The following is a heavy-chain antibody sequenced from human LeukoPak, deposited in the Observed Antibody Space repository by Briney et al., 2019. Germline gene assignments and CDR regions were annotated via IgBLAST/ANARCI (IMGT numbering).Heavy chain of an antibody. CDR2: IIPVFGTP. V-gene: IGHV1-69*06. CDR3: ARNWGLQYPPHYFFDY. J-gene: IGHJ4*02. Sequence: GASVKGSCKVSGYTFTKYAMNWVRQAPGQGLEWMGGIIPVFGTPDYAQKFQDRVTITADRSTKTVYMELSSLQAEDTAFYYCARNWGLQYPPHYFFDYWGQGTLVTVSS. D-gene: IGHD3-16*01. CDR1: GYTFTKYA.